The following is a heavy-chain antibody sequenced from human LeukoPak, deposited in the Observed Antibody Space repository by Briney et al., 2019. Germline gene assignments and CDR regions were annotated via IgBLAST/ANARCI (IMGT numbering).Heavy chain of an antibody. V-gene: IGHV3-21*05. CDR3: ARMVRGRRRYYFDY. CDR2: ISSSSSYI. Sequence: PGGSLRLSCAASGFTFISYSMNWVRQAPGKGLEWVAYISSSSSYIYYADSVKGRFTISRDNAKNSLYLQMNSLRAEDTAVYYCARMVRGRRRYYFDYWGQGTLVTVSS. D-gene: IGHD3-10*01. CDR1: GFTFISYS. J-gene: IGHJ4*02.